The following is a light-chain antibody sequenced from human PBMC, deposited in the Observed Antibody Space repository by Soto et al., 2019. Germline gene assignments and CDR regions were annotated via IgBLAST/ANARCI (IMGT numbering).Light chain of an antibody. CDR2: DAS. V-gene: IGKV1-33*01. Sequence: DIQMTQSPSSLSASVGDRVTITCQASQDIDTSLNWYQLRPGEAPKLLVYDASILETGVPSRFSGSGSGVKFTLTITSLQPEDFATYACQQFDDVFLTFGGGTRVEFK. CDR3: QQFDDVFLT. CDR1: QDIDTS. J-gene: IGKJ4*01.